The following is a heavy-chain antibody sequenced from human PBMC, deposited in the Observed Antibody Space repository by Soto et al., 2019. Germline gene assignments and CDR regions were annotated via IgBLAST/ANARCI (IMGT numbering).Heavy chain of an antibody. D-gene: IGHD6-13*01. CDR3: AKDSTPGYPETGFFDY. CDR2: ISGSGGST. CDR1: GFTFSSYA. Sequence: PGGSLRLSCAASGFTFSSYAMSWVRQAPGKGLEWVSAISGSGGSTYYADSVKGRFTISRDNSKNTLYLQMNSLRAEDTAVYYCAKDSTPGYPETGFFDYWGQGTLVTVSS. J-gene: IGHJ4*02. V-gene: IGHV3-23*01.